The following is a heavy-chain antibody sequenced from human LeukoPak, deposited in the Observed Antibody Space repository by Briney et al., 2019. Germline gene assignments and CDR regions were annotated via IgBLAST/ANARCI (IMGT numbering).Heavy chain of an antibody. V-gene: IGHV3-23*01. CDR3: AKDVTWVQLCLDY. D-gene: IGHD5-18*01. J-gene: IGHJ4*02. CDR1: GFTFSIHG. Sequence: PGGSLRLSCAASGFTFSIHGMSWVRQAPGKGLEWVSGISGSGGSTYYADSVKGRFTVSRDNSKNTLYLQMNSLRAEDRAVYYCAKDVTWVQLCLDYWGQGTLVTVSS. CDR2: ISGSGGST.